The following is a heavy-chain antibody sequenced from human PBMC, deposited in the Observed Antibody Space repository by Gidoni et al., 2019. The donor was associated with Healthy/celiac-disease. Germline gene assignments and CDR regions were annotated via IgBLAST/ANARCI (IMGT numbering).Heavy chain of an antibody. D-gene: IGHD1-1*01. CDR1: GFTFDDYA. CDR2: MSWNSGSI. J-gene: IGHJ4*02. V-gene: IGHV3-9*01. CDR3: AKDLSTAWKGFFDY. Sequence: EVQLVESGGGLVQPGRSLRLSCAASGFTFDDYAMHWVRQAPGKGLEWVSGMSWNSGSIGYADSVKGRFTISRDNAKNSLYLQMNSLRAEDTALYYCAKDLSTAWKGFFDYWGQGTLVTVSS.